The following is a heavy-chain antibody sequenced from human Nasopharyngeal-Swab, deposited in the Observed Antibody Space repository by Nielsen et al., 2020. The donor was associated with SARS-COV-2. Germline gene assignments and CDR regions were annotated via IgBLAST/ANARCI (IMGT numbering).Heavy chain of an antibody. D-gene: IGHD3-22*01. Sequence: RQPPGKGLEWIGEINHSGSTNYNPSLKSRVTISVDTSKNQFSLKLSSVTAADTAVYYCARGTVYYYDSSGYYYYYYYGMDVWGQGITVTVSS. CDR3: ARGTVYYYDSSGYYYYYYYGMDV. V-gene: IGHV4-34*01. CDR2: INHSGST. J-gene: IGHJ6*02.